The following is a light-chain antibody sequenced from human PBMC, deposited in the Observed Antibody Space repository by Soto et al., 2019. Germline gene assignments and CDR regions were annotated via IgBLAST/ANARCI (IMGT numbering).Light chain of an antibody. CDR3: QQYGRSPFT. Sequence: EIVMTQSPGTLSLSPGETATLSCRASQSVSSNYVAWFHQKPGQAPMLLIYGASSRATGVPDRFSASGSGTDGTTTISRLEPEDFEVYDCQQYGRSPFTFGPGTKVDIK. V-gene: IGKV3-20*01. CDR2: GAS. CDR1: QSVSSNY. J-gene: IGKJ3*01.